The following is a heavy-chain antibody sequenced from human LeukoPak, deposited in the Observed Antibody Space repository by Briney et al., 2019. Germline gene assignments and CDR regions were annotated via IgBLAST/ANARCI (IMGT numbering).Heavy chain of an antibody. V-gene: IGHV3-48*03. CDR2: ISSSGSTI. Sequence: PGGSLRLSCAASGFTFSSYEMNWVRQAPGKGLEWVSYISSSGSTIYYADSVKGRFTISRDNAKNSLYLQMTSLRAEDMALYYCAKGYSSGYYFYFDYWGQGTLVTLSS. CDR3: AKGYSSGYYFYFDY. D-gene: IGHD3-22*01. J-gene: IGHJ4*02. CDR1: GFTFSSYE.